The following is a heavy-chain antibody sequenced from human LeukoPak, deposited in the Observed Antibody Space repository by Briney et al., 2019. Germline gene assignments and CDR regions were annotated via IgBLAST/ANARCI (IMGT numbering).Heavy chain of an antibody. CDR3: ARRGITMVRGVIPDAFDI. Sequence: SETLSPTCTVSGGSISSSSYYWGWIRQPPGKGLEWIGSIYYSGSTYYNPSLKSRVTISVDTSKNQFSLKLSSVTAADTAVYYCARRGITMVRGVIPDAFDIWGQGTMVTVSS. D-gene: IGHD3-10*01. CDR1: GGSISSSSYY. V-gene: IGHV4-39*01. CDR2: IYYSGST. J-gene: IGHJ3*02.